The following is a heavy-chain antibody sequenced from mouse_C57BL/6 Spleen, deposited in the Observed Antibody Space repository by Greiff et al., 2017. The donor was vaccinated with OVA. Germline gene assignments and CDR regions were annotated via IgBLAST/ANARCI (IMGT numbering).Heavy chain of an antibody. CDR1: GYTFTSYG. CDR3: ARSGLRDGEYYFDY. Sequence: VKLQESGAELARPGASVKLSCKASGYTFTSYGISWVKQRTGQGLEWIGEIYPRSGNTYYNEKFKGKATLTADKSSSTAYMELRSLTSEDSAVYFCARSGLRDGEYYFDYWGQGTTLTVSS. J-gene: IGHJ2*01. V-gene: IGHV1-81*01. D-gene: IGHD2-4*01. CDR2: IYPRSGNT.